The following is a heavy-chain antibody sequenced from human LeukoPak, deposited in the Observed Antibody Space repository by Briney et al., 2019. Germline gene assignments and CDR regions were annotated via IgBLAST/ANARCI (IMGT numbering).Heavy chain of an antibody. J-gene: IGHJ4*02. V-gene: IGHV3-74*01. Sequence: GGSLRLSCAASGFTFSSYWMHWVRQAPGRGLVWVSRINNDGSSTNYADSVKGRFTISRDNAKNTLYLQMHSLRAEDTAVYYCARLAWDPIDGDYWGQGTLVTVSS. D-gene: IGHD1-26*01. CDR1: GFTFSSYW. CDR3: ARLAWDPIDGDY. CDR2: INNDGSST.